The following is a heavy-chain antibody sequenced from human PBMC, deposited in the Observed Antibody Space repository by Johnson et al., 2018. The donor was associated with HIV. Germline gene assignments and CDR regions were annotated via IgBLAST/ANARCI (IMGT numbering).Heavy chain of an antibody. CDR1: GFIFDDYA. CDR2: ISWNSGRI. V-gene: IGHV3-9*01. J-gene: IGHJ3*02. CDR3: AKDIFGGSGWHAFDI. Sequence: VQVVESGGGLVQPGRSLRLSCAASGFIFDDYAMHWVRQAPGRGLEWVSGISWNSGRIGYADSVKGLFTISRDNAKNSLYLQMHSLRPEDTALYYCAKDIFGGSGWHAFDIWGQGTMVTVSS. D-gene: IGHD6-19*01.